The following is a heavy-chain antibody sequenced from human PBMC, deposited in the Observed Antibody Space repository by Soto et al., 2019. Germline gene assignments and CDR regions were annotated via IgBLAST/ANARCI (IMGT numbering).Heavy chain of an antibody. V-gene: IGHV3-23*01. CDR3: AKGDLQQWGIFDY. D-gene: IGHD6-19*01. J-gene: IGHJ4*02. Sequence: EVQLLESGGGLVQPGGSLRLSCAASGFTFSSYAMSWVRQAPWRGLEWVSTISGSGGSAYYADSVKGRFTFSRENSKDTLYLQMNSLRDEDTAVYYCAKGDLQQWGIFDYWGQGTLVTVSS. CDR1: GFTFSSYA. CDR2: ISGSGGSA.